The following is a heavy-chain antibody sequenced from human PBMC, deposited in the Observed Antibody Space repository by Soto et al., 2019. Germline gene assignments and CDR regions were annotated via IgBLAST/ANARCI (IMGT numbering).Heavy chain of an antibody. CDR2: VSNSGTST. J-gene: IGHJ5*02. CDR3: VKDLAASGWFDP. Sequence: EVQLLESGGGLPQTGASLTLSCAASSFMLSGYAMSWVRQAPGKGLEWVSAVSNSGTSTSYADSVKGRFTISRDNSKNTLYLQMSSLGAEDTALYYCVKDLAASGWFDPWGQGTLVIVFS. V-gene: IGHV3-23*01. CDR1: SFMLSGYA. D-gene: IGHD2-15*01.